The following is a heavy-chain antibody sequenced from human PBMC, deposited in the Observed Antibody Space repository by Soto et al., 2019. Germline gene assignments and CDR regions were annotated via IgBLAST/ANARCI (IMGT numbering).Heavy chain of an antibody. J-gene: IGHJ6*02. CDR1: GHTFTSYG. Sequence: QVKLVQSGAEVKKPGASVKVSCKASGHTFTSYGISWVRQAPGQGLEWMGWISAYNGNTNYAQSLQGRVTMTTDTSTSTAYMELRSLRSDDTAVYYCARDAAVAGNSYGMDVWGQGTTVTVSS. V-gene: IGHV1-18*04. CDR2: ISAYNGNT. D-gene: IGHD6-19*01. CDR3: ARDAAVAGNSYGMDV.